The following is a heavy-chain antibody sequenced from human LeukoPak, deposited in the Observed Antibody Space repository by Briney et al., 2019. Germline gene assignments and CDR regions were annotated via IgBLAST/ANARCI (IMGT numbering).Heavy chain of an antibody. V-gene: IGHV3-30*18. CDR2: ISYDGSNK. D-gene: IGHD3-16*01. J-gene: IGHJ4*02. CDR1: GFTFSSYG. CDR3: AKDGRGSLAW. Sequence: GGSPRLSCAASGFTFSSYGMHWVRQAPGKGLEWVAVISYDGSNKYYADSVKGRFTISRDNSKNTLYLQMNSLRAEDTAVYYCAKDGRGSLAWWGQGTLVTVSS.